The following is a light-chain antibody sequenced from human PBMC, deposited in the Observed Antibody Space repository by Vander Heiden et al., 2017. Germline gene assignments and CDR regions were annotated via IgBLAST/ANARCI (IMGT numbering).Light chain of an antibody. Sequence: DIQLTQSPSFLSASVGDRVTIPCRASQGIFSYLAWYQQQPGKAPKLLIYAASTLQSGVPSRFSGSGSGTDFTLTISILQPEDFATYYCQQLNNYPRTFGQGTKVEIK. CDR3: QQLNNYPRT. CDR1: QGIFSY. J-gene: IGKJ1*01. V-gene: IGKV1-9*01. CDR2: AAS.